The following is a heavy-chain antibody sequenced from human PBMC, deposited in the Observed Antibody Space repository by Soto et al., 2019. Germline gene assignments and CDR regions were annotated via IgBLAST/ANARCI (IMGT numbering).Heavy chain of an antibody. J-gene: IGHJ4*02. D-gene: IGHD3-22*01. CDR1: VGSFSGHY. V-gene: IGHV4-34*01. Sequence: SETLSLTCAVYVGSFSGHYWSWIRQPPGKGLEWIGEINHTGSTNQNPSLKSRVSISVDTSKNQFFLKLRSVTAADTAVYYCARGISVIVGVQGDAPDKSSFDYWSQGTLVTVS. CDR2: INHTGST. CDR3: ARGISVIVGVQGDAPDKSSFDY.